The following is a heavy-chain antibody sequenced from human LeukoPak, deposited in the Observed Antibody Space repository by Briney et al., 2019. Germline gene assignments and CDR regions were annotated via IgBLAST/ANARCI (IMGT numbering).Heavy chain of an antibody. CDR2: IIPIFGTA. Sequence: SVKVSCKASGGTFSSYAISWVRQAPGQGLEWMGGIIPIFGTANYAQKFQGRVTITADESTSTAYMELSSLRSEDTAVYYCARGLPFRSSWTYYYYMDVWGKGTTVTVSS. J-gene: IGHJ6*03. V-gene: IGHV1-69*13. CDR1: GGTFSSYA. D-gene: IGHD6-13*01. CDR3: ARGLPFRSSWTYYYYMDV.